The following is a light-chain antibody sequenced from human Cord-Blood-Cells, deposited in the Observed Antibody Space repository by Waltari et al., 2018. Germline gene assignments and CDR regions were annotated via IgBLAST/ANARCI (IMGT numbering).Light chain of an antibody. CDR2: DVS. CDR3: SSYTSSSTWV. V-gene: IGLV2-14*01. J-gene: IGLJ3*02. Sequence: QSALTQPASVSGSPGQSITISCTGTSSSVGGYNYVSWDQQHPGKAPKLMIYDVSKRPSGVSNRFSGSKSGNTASLTISGLQAEDEADYYCSSYTSSSTWVFGGGTKLTVL. CDR1: SSSVGGYNY.